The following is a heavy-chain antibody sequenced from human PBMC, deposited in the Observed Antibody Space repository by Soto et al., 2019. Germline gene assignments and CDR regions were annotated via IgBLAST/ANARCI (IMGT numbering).Heavy chain of an antibody. V-gene: IGHV3-48*01. J-gene: IGHJ1*01. Sequence: GSLRLSCAAPRFTFSSSSMNWVRPAPGKGLEWVSYISSSSSTIYYADSVKGRFTISRDNAKNSLYLQMNSLRAEDTAVYYCARDLGSSWYPEYFQHWGQGTLVTVSS. CDR2: ISSSSSTI. CDR3: ARDLGSSWYPEYFQH. D-gene: IGHD6-13*01. CDR1: RFTFSSSS.